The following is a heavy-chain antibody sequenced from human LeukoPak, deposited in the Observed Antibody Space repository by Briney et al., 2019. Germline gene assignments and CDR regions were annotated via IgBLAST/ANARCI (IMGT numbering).Heavy chain of an antibody. Sequence: PSETLSLTCTVSGGSISSYYWSWIRQPAGKGLDYIGRIYSDGGTNYNPSLKSRVTMSVDTSKNQFSLKLSSVTAADTAVYYCARRGLGTTDYGYWGQGTLVTVSS. CDR2: IYSDGGT. CDR1: GGSISSYY. CDR3: ARRGLGTTDYGY. J-gene: IGHJ4*02. D-gene: IGHD4-17*01. V-gene: IGHV4-4*07.